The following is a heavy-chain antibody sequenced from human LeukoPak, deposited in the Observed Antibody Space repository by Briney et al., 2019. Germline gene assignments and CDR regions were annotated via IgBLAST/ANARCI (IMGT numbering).Heavy chain of an antibody. CDR2: MSHDGVKI. J-gene: IGHJ6*03. D-gene: IGHD4/OR15-4a*01. V-gene: IGHV3-30*18. Sequence: GGSLRLSCAASGFTFRTYAMHWVRQAPGKGLEWVAFMSHDGVKIFHADSVKGRFTISRDNSKNTLYLQMNSLRAEDTAVYYCAKSASAYYYMDVWGKGTTVTVSS. CDR3: AKSASAYYYMDV. CDR1: GFTFRTYA.